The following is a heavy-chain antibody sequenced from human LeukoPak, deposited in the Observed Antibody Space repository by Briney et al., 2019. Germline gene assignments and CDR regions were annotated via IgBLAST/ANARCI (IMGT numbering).Heavy chain of an antibody. CDR3: ARQPAGIVVVPAAIGGGFDY. J-gene: IGHJ4*02. CDR2: IYYSGST. D-gene: IGHD2-2*01. CDR1: GGSISSYY. V-gene: IGHV4-59*01. Sequence: PSETLSLTCTVSGGSISSYYWSWIRQPPGKGLEWIGYIYYSGSTNYNPSLKSRVTISVDTSKNQFSLKLGSATAADTAVYYCARQPAGIVVVPAAIGGGFDYWGQGTLVTVSS.